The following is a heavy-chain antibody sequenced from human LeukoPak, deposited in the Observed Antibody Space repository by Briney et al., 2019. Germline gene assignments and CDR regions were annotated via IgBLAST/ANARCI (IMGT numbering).Heavy chain of an antibody. CDR2: TYRDGTT. Sequence: PGGSLRLSGSGSGFTVSSNYMSWVGPGPGHGLEWVSITYRDGTTYYADSLRGRFTISRDNTKNTLYFDIMSVRAEDMAVCSCARDSTAHWAAFDYWGQGTMVTVSS. CDR3: ARDSTAHWAAFDY. D-gene: IGHD4-11*01. V-gene: IGHV3-53*01. CDR1: GFTVSSNY. J-gene: IGHJ4*01.